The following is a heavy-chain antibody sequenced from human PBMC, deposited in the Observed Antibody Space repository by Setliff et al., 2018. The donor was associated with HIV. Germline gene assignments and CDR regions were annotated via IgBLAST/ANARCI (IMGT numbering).Heavy chain of an antibody. D-gene: IGHD6-19*01. J-gene: IGHJ4*02. V-gene: IGHV4-34*09. CDR2: INQSGSS. CDR1: YGSFSDYY. Sequence: SETLSLTCGIYYGSFSDYYWSWIRQTPGKGLEWIGEINQSGSSYYNPSLQSRITMSVETSMNQFSLRLTSVTAADTAIYYCARTIQPSSSPFDFWGQGMLVTVSS. CDR3: ARTIQPSSSPFDF.